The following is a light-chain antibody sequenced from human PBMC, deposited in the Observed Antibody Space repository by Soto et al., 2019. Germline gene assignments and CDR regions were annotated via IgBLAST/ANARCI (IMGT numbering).Light chain of an antibody. Sequence: DIQMTQSPSSLSASVGDRVTITCRASQSISTYLNWYQQKPGKAPNLLIYAASSLQSGVPSRFSGSGSGPDFTLTISSLQPEDFAAYSCQQSYIAPSTFGQGTKVQIQ. CDR2: AAS. V-gene: IGKV1-39*01. J-gene: IGKJ1*01. CDR3: QQSYIAPST. CDR1: QSISTY.